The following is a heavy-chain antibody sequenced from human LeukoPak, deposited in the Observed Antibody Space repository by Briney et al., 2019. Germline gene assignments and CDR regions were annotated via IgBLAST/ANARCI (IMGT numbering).Heavy chain of an antibody. V-gene: IGHV5-51*01. CDR1: GYSFTSYW. J-gene: IGHJ6*02. CDR3: SRQLVGFRRGFYGMDV. CDR2: IYPGDSDT. D-gene: IGHD6-13*01. Sequence: KGGASLKISCTGSGYSFTSYWICWVRQLPGKGLEWMGIIYPGDSDTRYSPSFQGQVTISADKSISTAYLQWSSLKASDTAMYYCSRQLVGFRRGFYGMDVWGQGTTVTVSS.